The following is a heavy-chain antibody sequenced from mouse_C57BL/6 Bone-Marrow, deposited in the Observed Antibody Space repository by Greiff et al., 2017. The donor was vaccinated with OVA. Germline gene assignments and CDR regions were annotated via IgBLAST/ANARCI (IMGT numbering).Heavy chain of an antibody. CDR2: INPNNGGT. V-gene: IGHV1-26*01. CDR1: GYTFTDYY. J-gene: IGHJ3*01. Sequence: EVQLQQSGPELVKPGASVKISCKASGYTFTDYYMNWVKQSHGKSLEWIGDINPNNGGTSYNQKFKGKATLTVDKSSSTAYMELRSLTSEDSAVYYCARLRASYYSNYPWGQGTLVTVSA. CDR3: ARLRASYYSNYP. D-gene: IGHD2-5*01.